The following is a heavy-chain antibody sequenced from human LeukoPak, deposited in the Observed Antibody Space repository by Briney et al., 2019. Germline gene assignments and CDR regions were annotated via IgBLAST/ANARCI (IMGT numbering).Heavy chain of an antibody. J-gene: IGHJ3*02. CDR2: MYYSGST. CDR3: ARHAYYYDRSGSYEAFDI. D-gene: IGHD3-22*01. Sequence: PSETLSLTCTVSGGSISSYYWSWIRQPPRKGLEWIGSMYYSGSTNYKPSLESRVTISVDTSKDQFSLKLSSVTAADTAVYYCARHAYYYDRSGSYEAFDIWGQGTMVTVSS. CDR1: GGSISSYY. V-gene: IGHV4-59*08.